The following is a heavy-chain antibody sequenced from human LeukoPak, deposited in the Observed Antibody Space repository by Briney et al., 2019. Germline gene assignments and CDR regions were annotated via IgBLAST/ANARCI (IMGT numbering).Heavy chain of an antibody. CDR2: ISSDGSDE. CDR3: AKAVAPQSSGWYDY. D-gene: IGHD6-19*01. J-gene: IGHJ4*02. CDR1: GFTFSSYG. V-gene: IGHV3-30*18. Sequence: PGRSLRLSCAASGFTFSSYGMNWVRQAPGEGLEWVAAISSDGSDEFCADSVKGRFTISRDNSKKTLYLQMNSLRAEDTAVYYCAKAVAPQSSGWYDYWGQGTLVTVSS.